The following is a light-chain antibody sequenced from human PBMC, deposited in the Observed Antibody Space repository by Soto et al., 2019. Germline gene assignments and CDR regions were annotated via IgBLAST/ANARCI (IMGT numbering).Light chain of an antibody. CDR3: QSYDSSLSVYV. CDR1: SSNIGAGYE. Sequence: QSVLTQPPSVSEAPGQRVTISCTGSSSNIGAGYEAHWYQQVPGTAPKLLIYENNNRPSGVPDRFSGSKSGTSAFLAITGLQAEDEAEYYCQSYDSSLSVYVFGTGTKLTVL. V-gene: IGLV1-40*01. CDR2: ENN. J-gene: IGLJ1*01.